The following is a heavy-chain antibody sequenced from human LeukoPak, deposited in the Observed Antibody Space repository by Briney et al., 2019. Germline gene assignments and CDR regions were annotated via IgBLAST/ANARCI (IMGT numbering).Heavy chain of an antibody. CDR3: ARWVRGVFGDWFAP. J-gene: IGHJ5*02. CDR2: INHIGST. CDR1: GGSFSGYY. V-gene: IGHV4-34*01. Sequence: SETLSLTCAVYGGSFSGYYWSWIRHPPGKGLEWIGEINHIGSTNYNPSLKSRVTISVDTSKNQFSLKLRSVTAADTAVYYCARWVRGVFGDWFAPRGQGTLVTVSS. D-gene: IGHD3-10*01.